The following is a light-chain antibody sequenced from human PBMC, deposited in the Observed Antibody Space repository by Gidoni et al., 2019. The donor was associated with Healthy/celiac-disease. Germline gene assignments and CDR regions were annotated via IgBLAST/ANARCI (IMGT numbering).Light chain of an antibody. CDR1: QSISSW. CDR2: DAS. V-gene: IGKV1-5*01. CDR3: QQYNSYWT. Sequence: DIQMTQSPSTLSASVGDRVTITCRASQSISSWLAWYQQNPGEAPKLLIYDASSLESGVPSRFSGSGSGTEFTLTISSLQPDDFATYYCQQYNSYWTFGQGTKVEIK. J-gene: IGKJ1*01.